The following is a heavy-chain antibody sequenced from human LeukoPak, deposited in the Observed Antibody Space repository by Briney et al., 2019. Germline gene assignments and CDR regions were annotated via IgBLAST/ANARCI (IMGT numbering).Heavy chain of an antibody. CDR1: GGSISSYY. CDR3: AREVLCSGGSCYSGFDY. V-gene: IGHV4-59*01. J-gene: IGHJ4*02. Sequence: KPSQTLSLTCTVSGGSISSYYWSWIRQPPGKGLEWIGYIYYSGSTNYNPSLKSRVTISVDTSKNQFSLKLSSVTAADTAVYYCAREVLCSGGSCYSGFDYWGQGTLVTVSS. CDR2: IYYSGST. D-gene: IGHD2-15*01.